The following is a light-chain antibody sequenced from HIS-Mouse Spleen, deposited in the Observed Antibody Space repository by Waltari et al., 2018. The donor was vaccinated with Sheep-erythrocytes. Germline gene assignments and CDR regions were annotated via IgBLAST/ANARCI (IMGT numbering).Light chain of an antibody. Sequence: QSALTQPPSASGSPGQSVTISCTGTSHHVVGYNYVSWYQQHPGKAPQLMIYEVSKRPSGVPDRFSGSKSGNTASLTVSGLQAEDEADYYCSSYAGSNNWVFGGGTKLTVL. V-gene: IGLV2-8*01. CDR2: EVS. J-gene: IGLJ3*02. CDR1: SHHVVGYNY. CDR3: SSYAGSNNWV.